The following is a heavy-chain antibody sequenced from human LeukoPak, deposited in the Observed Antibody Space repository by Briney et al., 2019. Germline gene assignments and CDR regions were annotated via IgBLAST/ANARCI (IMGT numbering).Heavy chain of an antibody. J-gene: IGHJ6*02. CDR3: ARPSRGMDV. CDR2: ISGSGGST. V-gene: IGHV3-23*01. CDR1: GFTFSTYA. Sequence: GGSLRLSCAASGFTFSTYAMSWVRQAPGKGLEWVSAISGSGGSTYYADSVKGRFTISRDNAKNSLYLQMNSLRAEDTAVYYCARPSRGMDVWGQGTTVTVSS.